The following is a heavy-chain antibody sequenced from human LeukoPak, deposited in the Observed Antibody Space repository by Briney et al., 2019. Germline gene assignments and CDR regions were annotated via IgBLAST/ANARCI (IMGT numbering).Heavy chain of an antibody. V-gene: IGHV1-69*13. J-gene: IGHJ4*02. CDR2: IIPIFGTA. D-gene: IGHD3-16*02. CDR3: ARELRTDYVWGSYRALDY. Sequence: SVKVSCKASGGTFSSYAISWVRQAPGQGLEWMGGIIPIFGTANYAQKFQGRVTITADESTSTAYMELSSLRSEDTAVYYCARELRTDYVWGSYRALDYWGQGTLVTVSS. CDR1: GGTFSSYA.